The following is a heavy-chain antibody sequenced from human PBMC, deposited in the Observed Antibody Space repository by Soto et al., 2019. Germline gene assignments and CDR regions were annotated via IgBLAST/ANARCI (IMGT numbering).Heavy chain of an antibody. CDR1: GYTFTSYD. J-gene: IGHJ6*03. Sequence: ASVKVSCKASGYTFTSYDINWVRQATGQGLEWMGWMNPNSGNTGYAQKFQGRVTMTRNTSISTAYMELSSLRSEDTAVYYCARSAVGITGTTVYYHMDVWGKGTTVTVSS. CDR3: ARSAVGITGTTVYYHMDV. CDR2: MNPNSGNT. D-gene: IGHD1-7*01. V-gene: IGHV1-8*01.